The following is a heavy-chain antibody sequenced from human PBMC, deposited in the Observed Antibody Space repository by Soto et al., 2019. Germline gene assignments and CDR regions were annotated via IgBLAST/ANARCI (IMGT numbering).Heavy chain of an antibody. CDR1: GGSISSSSYY. V-gene: IGHV4-39*02. CDR2: IYYSGST. J-gene: IGHJ5*02. D-gene: IGHD3-3*01. CDR3: ARERGLQNEYYDFWSGPKRGNWFDP. Sequence: SETLSLTCTVSGGSISSSSYYWGWIRQPPGKGLEWIGSIYYSGSTYYNPSLKSRVTISVDTSKNQFSLKLSSVTAADTAVYYCARERGLQNEYYDFWSGPKRGNWFDPWGQGTLVTVSS.